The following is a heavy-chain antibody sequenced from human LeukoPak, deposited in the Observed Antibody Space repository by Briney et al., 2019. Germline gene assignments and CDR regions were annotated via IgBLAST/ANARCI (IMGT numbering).Heavy chain of an antibody. CDR3: ARDKSVGATPLDY. Sequence: GGSLRLSCAASGFTFSSYWIHWVRQAPGKGLVWVSHINSDGSSATYADSVKGRLTISRDNAKNTVYLQMNSLRVEDTAVYYCARDKSVGATPLDYWGQGTLVTVSS. CDR1: GFTFSSYW. D-gene: IGHD1-26*01. J-gene: IGHJ4*02. CDR2: INSDGSSA. V-gene: IGHV3-74*01.